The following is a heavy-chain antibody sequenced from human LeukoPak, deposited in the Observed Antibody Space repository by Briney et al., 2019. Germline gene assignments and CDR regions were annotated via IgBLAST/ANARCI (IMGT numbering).Heavy chain of an antibody. Sequence: GGSLRLSCAASGFTFSSYAMSWVRQAPGKGLEWVSAISGSGGSTYYADSVKGRFTISRDNSKNTLYLQMNRLRAEDTAVYYCAKVSRGSDWYYYDSSGYYYFDYWGQGTLVTVSS. CDR2: ISGSGGST. CDR1: GFTFSSYA. D-gene: IGHD3-22*01. V-gene: IGHV3-23*01. J-gene: IGHJ4*02. CDR3: AKVSRGSDWYYYDSSGYYYFDY.